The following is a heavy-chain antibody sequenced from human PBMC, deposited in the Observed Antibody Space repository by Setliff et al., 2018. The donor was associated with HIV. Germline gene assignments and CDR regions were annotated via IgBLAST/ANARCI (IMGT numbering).Heavy chain of an antibody. CDR1: GYSISTAYY. CDR2: IHFSGTT. CDR3: ATYPRPPYDFEY. J-gene: IGHJ4*02. V-gene: IGHV4-38-2*01. D-gene: IGHD3-16*01. Sequence: SETLSLTCAVSGYSISTAYYWAWIRQPPGKGLEWIGNIHFSGTTYYNPSLKSRVTISLDTSKSQFSLKLTSATAADTAVYYCATYPRPPYDFEYWGQGNLVTVSS.